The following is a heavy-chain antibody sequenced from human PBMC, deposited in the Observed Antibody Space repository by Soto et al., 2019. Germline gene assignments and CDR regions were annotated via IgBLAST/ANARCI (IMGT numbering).Heavy chain of an antibody. J-gene: IGHJ6*03. Sequence: EVQLVESGGGLVKPGGSLRLSCAASGFTFSSYSMNWVRQAPGKGLEWVSSISSSSSYIYYADSVKGRFTISRDNAKNTLYLQMNSLRAEDTAVYYCARTNSRSYYMDVWGNGTTVTVSS. CDR1: GFTFSSYS. D-gene: IGHD6-13*01. V-gene: IGHV3-21*01. CDR2: ISSSSSYI. CDR3: ARTNSRSYYMDV.